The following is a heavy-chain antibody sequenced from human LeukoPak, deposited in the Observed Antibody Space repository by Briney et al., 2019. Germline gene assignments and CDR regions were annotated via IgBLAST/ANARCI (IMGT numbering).Heavy chain of an antibody. CDR1: GYTFTSYD. CDR3: VRAYYGSSGYSFDY. J-gene: IGHJ4*02. V-gene: IGHV1-8*03. D-gene: IGHD3-22*01. CDR2: MNPNSGNT. Sequence: ASVKVSCKASGYTFTSYDINWVRQATGRGLEWMGWMNPNSGNTGYAQKFQGRVTITRNTSISTAYMELSSLRSEDTAVYYCVRAYYGSSGYSFDYWGQGTLITVSS.